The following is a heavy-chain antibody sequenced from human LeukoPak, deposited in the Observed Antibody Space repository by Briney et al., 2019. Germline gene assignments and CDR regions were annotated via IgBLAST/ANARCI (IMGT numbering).Heavy chain of an antibody. D-gene: IGHD5-18*01. Sequence: GGSLRLSCAASGFTFSSYGMHWVRQAPGKGLEYVSAISSNGGSTYYANSVKGRFTISRDNSKNTLYLQMGSLRAEDMAVYYCARGPPRGYSYGSSFDYWGQGTLVTVSS. J-gene: IGHJ4*02. CDR3: ARGPPRGYSYGSSFDY. V-gene: IGHV3-64*01. CDR1: GFTFSSYG. CDR2: ISSNGGST.